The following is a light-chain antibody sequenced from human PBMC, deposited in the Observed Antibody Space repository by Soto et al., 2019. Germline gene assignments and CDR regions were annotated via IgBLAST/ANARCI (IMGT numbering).Light chain of an antibody. J-gene: IGKJ1*01. CDR3: QQYNSYSRT. V-gene: IGKV1-5*03. CDR1: QTINIW. Sequence: DIQMTPSPSTLSASVGGRVAITSRASQTINIWLAWYQQKPGKAPKLLIYKASSLESGVPSRFSGSGSGTEFTLTISSLQPEDFATYFCQQYNSYSRTFGQGTKVDIK. CDR2: KAS.